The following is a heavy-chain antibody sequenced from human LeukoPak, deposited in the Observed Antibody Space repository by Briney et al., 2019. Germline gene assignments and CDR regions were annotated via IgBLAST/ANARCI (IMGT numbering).Heavy chain of an antibody. J-gene: IGHJ4*02. V-gene: IGHV3-21*01. CDR1: GFTFSSYS. CDR3: ARPPDYYDSSGYDY. D-gene: IGHD3-22*01. CDR2: ISSSSSYI. Sequence: GGSLRLSCAASGFTFSSYSMSWVRQAPGKGLEWVSSISSSSSYIYYADSVKGRFTISRDNAKNSLYLQMNSLRAEDTAVYYCARPPDYYDSSGYDYWGQGTLVTVSS.